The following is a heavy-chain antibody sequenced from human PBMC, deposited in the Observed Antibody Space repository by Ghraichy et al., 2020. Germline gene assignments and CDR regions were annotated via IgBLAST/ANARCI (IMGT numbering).Heavy chain of an antibody. Sequence: SETLSLTCAVSGGSISSGGYSWSWIRQPPGKGLEWIGYIYHSGSTYYNPSLKSRVTISVDRSKNQFSLKLSSVTAADTAVYYCARGRGSSWSKVIDAFDIWGQGTMVTVSS. CDR3: ARGRGSSWSKVIDAFDI. CDR2: IYHSGST. CDR1: GGSISSGGYS. V-gene: IGHV4-30-2*01. J-gene: IGHJ3*02. D-gene: IGHD6-13*01.